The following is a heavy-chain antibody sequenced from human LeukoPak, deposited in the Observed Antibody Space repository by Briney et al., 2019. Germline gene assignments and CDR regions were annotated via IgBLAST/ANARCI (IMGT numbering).Heavy chain of an antibody. CDR2: IYYSGST. CDR3: AREKYQPYYYGMDV. CDR1: GGSISSYY. V-gene: IGHV4-59*01. Sequence: PSETLSLTCTVSGGSISSYYWSWIRQPPGKGLEWIGYIYYSGSTNYNPSLKSRVTISVDTSKNQFSLKLSSVTAADTAVYYCAREKYQPYYYGMDVWGQGITVTVSS. J-gene: IGHJ6*02. D-gene: IGHD2-2*01.